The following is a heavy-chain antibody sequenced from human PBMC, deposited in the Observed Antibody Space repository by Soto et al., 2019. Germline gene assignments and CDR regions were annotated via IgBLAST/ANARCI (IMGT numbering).Heavy chain of an antibody. CDR3: AREEVGATGFDY. D-gene: IGHD1-26*01. CDR2: ISGAGTTT. J-gene: IGHJ4*02. V-gene: IGHV3-11*01. CDR1: GFTFSDYY. Sequence: PGGSLRLSCETSGFTFSDYYMSWIRQAPGKGLEWISYISGAGTTTYHADSVRGRFTVSRDIVKNSLYLQMNSLRAEDTAVYYCAREEVGATGFDYWGQGTLVTVSS.